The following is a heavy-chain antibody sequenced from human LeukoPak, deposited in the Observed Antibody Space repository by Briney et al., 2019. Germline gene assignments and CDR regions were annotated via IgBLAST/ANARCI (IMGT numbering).Heavy chain of an antibody. V-gene: IGHV4-4*07. CDR3: ARYSGSYNFDY. D-gene: IGHD1-26*01. J-gene: IGHJ4*02. Sequence: PSETLSLTCTVSGSSISSYYWSWIRQPAGKGLEWIGRIYTSGITNYNPSLKSRVTMSVDTSKNQFSLKLSSVTAADTAVYHCARYSGSYNFDYWGQGTLVTVSS. CDR1: GSSISSYY. CDR2: IYTSGIT.